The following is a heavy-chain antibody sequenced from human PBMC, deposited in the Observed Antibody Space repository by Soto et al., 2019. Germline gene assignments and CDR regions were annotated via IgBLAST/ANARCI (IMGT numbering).Heavy chain of an antibody. D-gene: IGHD2-21*02. V-gene: IGHV4-59*01. CDR3: TRDGDGRMTTNPYYYYGMDV. Sequence: SETLSLTCTVSGGSISGYYWSWIRQPPGKGLEWIGNVYYSGGAKYNPSVKRRASISVDTSKNQLSLNLSSVTAADTAVYYCTRDGDGRMTTNPYYYYGMDVWGPGITVTVSS. CDR2: VYYSGGA. J-gene: IGHJ6*02. CDR1: GGSISGYY.